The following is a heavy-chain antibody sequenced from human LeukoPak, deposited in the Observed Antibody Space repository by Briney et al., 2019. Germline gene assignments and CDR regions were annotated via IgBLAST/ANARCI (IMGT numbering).Heavy chain of an antibody. CDR3: ARQGEATGKIDY. Sequence: SETLSLTCTVSGGSISSSSYYWGWIRQPPGKGLEWIGSIYYSGSTYYNPSLKSRVTISVDTSKNQFSLKLSSVTAADTAVYYCARQGEATGKIDYWGQGTLVTVSS. CDR1: GGSISSSSYY. V-gene: IGHV4-39*07. CDR2: IYYSGST. J-gene: IGHJ4*02. D-gene: IGHD7-27*01.